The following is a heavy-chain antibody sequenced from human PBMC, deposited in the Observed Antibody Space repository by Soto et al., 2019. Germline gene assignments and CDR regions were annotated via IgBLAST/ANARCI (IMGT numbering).Heavy chain of an antibody. J-gene: IGHJ5*02. CDR1: GGSISSGGYS. Sequence: SETLSLTCAVSGGSISSGGYSWSWIRQPPGKGLEWIGYIYHSGSTYYNPSLKSRVTISVDRSKNQFSLKLSSVTAADTAVYYCAKDLVYLPPPLTLSPQGGWFDPWGQGTLVTVSS. D-gene: IGHD1-26*01. CDR3: AKDLVYLPPPLTLSPQGGWFDP. CDR2: IYHSGST. V-gene: IGHV4-30-2*01.